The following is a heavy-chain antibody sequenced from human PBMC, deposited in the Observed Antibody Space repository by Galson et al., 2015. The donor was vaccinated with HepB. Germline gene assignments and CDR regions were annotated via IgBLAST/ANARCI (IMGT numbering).Heavy chain of an antibody. V-gene: IGHV3-23*01. J-gene: IGHJ4*02. CDR1: GFIFSDYA. Sequence: SLRLSCAASGFIFSDYAMAWVRQAPGKGLEWVLGLTHSGGCGSPTNYADSVTRRFTISRDNSENTLFLLLNSLRAKVSAVYYCAQVRLTGIEDRGYFASWGQGTLVTVSS. CDR2: HSGGCGSPT. CDR3: AQVRLTGIEDRGYFAS. D-gene: IGHD1-20*01.